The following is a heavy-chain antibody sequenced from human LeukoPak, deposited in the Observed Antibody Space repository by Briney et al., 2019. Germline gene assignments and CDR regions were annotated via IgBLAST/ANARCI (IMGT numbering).Heavy chain of an antibody. CDR1: GGSFSSYS. D-gene: IGHD3-10*01. CDR2: IIEKGNA. V-gene: IGHV4-34*01. J-gene: IGHJ2*01. CDR3: ARGYYPPRWYFNL. Sequence: SETLSLTCALYGGSFSSYSWSWTWIRQTPEKGLEWIGEIIEKGNANYNPSLKSRVTIDLDTSKNQFSLKLTSMTAADTAMYYCARGYYPPRWYFNLWGRGTLVTVSS.